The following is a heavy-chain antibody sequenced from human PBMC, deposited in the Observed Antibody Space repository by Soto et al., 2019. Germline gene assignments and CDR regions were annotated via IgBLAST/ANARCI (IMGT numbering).Heavy chain of an antibody. CDR3: ARDRDYSHTDADIDY. D-gene: IGHD3-16*01. V-gene: IGHV1-18*01. CDR2: ISGYNGYT. CDR1: GYNFNTYG. Sequence: QVQLMQSGAEVRRPGTSMRISCTTSGYNFNTYGIIWVRQAPGQGLEWMGWISGYNGYTKYAQNFEDRVTLSTDPSTSTAFWELRNLRSGDTALYRCARDRDYSHTDADIDYWGQGTLVTVSA. J-gene: IGHJ4*02.